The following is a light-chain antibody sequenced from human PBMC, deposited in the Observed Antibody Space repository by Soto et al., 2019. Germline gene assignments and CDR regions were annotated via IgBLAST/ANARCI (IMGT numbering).Light chain of an antibody. J-gene: IGKJ2*01. CDR3: QQYVSSPMYT. CDR2: GAS. CDR1: QNIISTV. V-gene: IGKV3-20*01. Sequence: EIVLTQSPGILSLSPGERASLSCRASQNIISTVLAWYQQKPGQAPRLLIYGASSRTTGIPDRFTGSGSGTDFTLTISRLEPEDFAVYFCQQYVSSPMYTFGQGTKVDIK.